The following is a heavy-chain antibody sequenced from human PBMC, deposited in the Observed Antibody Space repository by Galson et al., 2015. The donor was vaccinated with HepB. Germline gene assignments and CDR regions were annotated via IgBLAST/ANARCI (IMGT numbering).Heavy chain of an antibody. D-gene: IGHD4-23*01. CDR3: AREVVYGGNFDAFDI. CDR2: MNPNSGNT. J-gene: IGHJ3*02. CDR1: GFTFTSYD. Sequence: SVTVSCKASGFTFTSYDINWVRQATGQRLEWMGWMNPNSGNTGYAQKFQGRVTMTRNTSISTAYMELSSLRSEDTAVYYCAREVVYGGNFDAFDIWGQGTMVTVSS. V-gene: IGHV1-8*01.